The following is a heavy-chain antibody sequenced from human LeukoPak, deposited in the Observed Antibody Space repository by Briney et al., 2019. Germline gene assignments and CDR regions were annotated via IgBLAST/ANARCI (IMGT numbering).Heavy chain of an antibody. V-gene: IGHV4-34*01. CDR2: INHSGIT. D-gene: IGHD3-10*01. CDR3: ARDRRTYYYGSGSYSAGFDY. Sequence: SETLSLTCTVYGGSFSGYYWTWIRQPPGKGLEWIGEINHSGITNYNPSLKSRVTISVDTSKNHFSLKLSSVTAADTAVYYCARDRRTYYYGSGSYSAGFDYWGQGTLVTVSS. CDR1: GGSFSGYY. J-gene: IGHJ4*02.